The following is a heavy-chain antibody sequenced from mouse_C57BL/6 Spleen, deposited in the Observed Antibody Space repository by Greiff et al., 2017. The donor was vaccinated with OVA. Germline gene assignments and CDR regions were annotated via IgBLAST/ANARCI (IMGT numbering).Heavy chain of an antibody. CDR2: IDPANGNT. V-gene: IGHV14-3*01. D-gene: IGHD2-1*01. J-gene: IGHJ2*01. CDR3: ASPIYYGNYVNYFDY. CDR1: GFNIKNTY. Sequence: VQLQQSVAELVRPGASVKLSCTASGFNIKNTYMHWVKQRPEQGLEWIGRIDPANGNTKYAPQFQGKATITADTSSNTAYLQLSSLTSEDTAIYYCASPIYYGNYVNYFDYWGQGTTLTVSS.